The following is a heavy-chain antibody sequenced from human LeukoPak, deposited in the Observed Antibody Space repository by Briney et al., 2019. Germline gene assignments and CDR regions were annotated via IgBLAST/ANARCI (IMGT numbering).Heavy chain of an antibody. Sequence: GSLRLSCAVSGFTFSSSWMHWVRQAPGKGLVWVSHIKTDGSTTAYADSVKGRFTISRDNAKNSLFLEMNSLRAEDTAVYYCARDEVATISDYWGQGALVTVSS. V-gene: IGHV3-74*01. D-gene: IGHD5-12*01. CDR1: GFTFSSSW. CDR3: ARDEVATISDY. J-gene: IGHJ4*02. CDR2: IKTDGSTT.